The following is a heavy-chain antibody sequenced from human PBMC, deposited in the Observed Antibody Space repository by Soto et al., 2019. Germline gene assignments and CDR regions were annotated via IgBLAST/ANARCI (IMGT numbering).Heavy chain of an antibody. J-gene: IGHJ6*02. D-gene: IGHD1-1*01. CDR1: GDSVSSNSAA. V-gene: IGHV6-1*01. CDR2: TYYRSRWYN. Sequence: SQTLSLTCATSGDSVSSNSAAWNWIRLSPSRGLEWLARTYYRSRWYNDYAVSVRSRITVNPDTSKNQFSLQLTSVTPEDTAMYFCARGTTTSAFSVMDVWGQGTTVTVSS. CDR3: ARGTTTSAFSVMDV.